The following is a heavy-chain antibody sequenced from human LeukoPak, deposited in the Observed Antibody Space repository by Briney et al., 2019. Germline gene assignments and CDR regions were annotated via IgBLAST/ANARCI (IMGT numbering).Heavy chain of an antibody. V-gene: IGHV1-8*01. CDR1: GYTFTSYD. Sequence: GASVKVSCKASGYTFTSYDINWVRQATGQELEWMGWMNPNSGNTGYAQKFQGRVTMTRNTSISTAYMELSSLRSEDTAVYYCARGRRCSGGSCYSVWFYWGQGTLVTVSS. CDR3: ARGRRCSGGSCYSVWFY. CDR2: MNPNSGNT. D-gene: IGHD2-15*01. J-gene: IGHJ4*02.